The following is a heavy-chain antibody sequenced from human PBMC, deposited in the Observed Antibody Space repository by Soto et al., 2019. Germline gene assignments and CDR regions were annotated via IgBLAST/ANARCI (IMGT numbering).Heavy chain of an antibody. Sequence: EVQLLESGGNLVQPGGSLRLSCAASGFAFSSYAMTWVRQAPGKGLEWVSALSGTGGTTYSADSVRGRFTIARDNSKNTLYLQMNGLSPEDSAIYYCAKFIGGTGGSIGWPWFLDSWGQGTLVTVSS. J-gene: IGHJ4*02. CDR1: GFAFSSYA. D-gene: IGHD6-25*01. V-gene: IGHV3-23*01. CDR2: LSGTGGTT. CDR3: AKFIGGTGGSIGWPWFLDS.